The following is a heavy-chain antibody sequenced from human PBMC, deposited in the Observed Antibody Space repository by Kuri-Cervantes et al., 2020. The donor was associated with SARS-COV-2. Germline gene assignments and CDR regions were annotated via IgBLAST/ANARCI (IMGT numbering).Heavy chain of an antibody. CDR3: VKGSGYSYGYVFGLDGMDV. V-gene: IGHV3-64D*06. D-gene: IGHD5-18*01. CDR1: GFTFSSYA. J-gene: IGHJ6*02. Sequence: GESLKISCSASGFTFSSYAMHWVRQAPGRGLEYVSAISSNGGSTYYADSVKGRFTISRDNSENTLYLQMSSLRAEDTAVYYCVKGSGYSYGYVFGLDGMDVWGQGTTVTVYS. CDR2: ISSNGGST.